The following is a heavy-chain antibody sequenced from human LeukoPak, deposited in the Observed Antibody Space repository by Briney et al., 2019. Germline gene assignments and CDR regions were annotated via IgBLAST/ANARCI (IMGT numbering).Heavy chain of an antibody. CDR2: ISPDGSQT. CDR3: AKGGKWDVTPFDY. CDR1: GFSLSNYW. Sequence: GGSLRLSCAASGFSLSNYWMHWVRQAPGKGLMWVSQISPDGSQTFYADSVKGRFTISRDNSKNTLYLQVNSLRAEDTAVYYCAKGGKWDVTPFDYWGQGTLVTVSS. J-gene: IGHJ4*02. D-gene: IGHD1-26*01. V-gene: IGHV3-74*01.